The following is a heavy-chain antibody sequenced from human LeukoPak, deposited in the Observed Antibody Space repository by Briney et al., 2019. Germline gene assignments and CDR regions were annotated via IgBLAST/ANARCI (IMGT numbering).Heavy chain of an antibody. V-gene: IGHV3-73*01. J-gene: IGHJ4*02. CDR2: IRSKPHNYAT. Sequence: GGTLRLSCAASGFTFSGSAMHWVRQASGKGLEWVGRIRSKPHNYATAYAASVKGRFTLSRDDSENTAFLQMNSLRTEDTAVYYCTPVVGDMVFTNAYWGQGTLVTVSS. D-gene: IGHD5/OR15-5a*01. CDR3: TPVVGDMVFTNAY. CDR1: GFTFSGSA.